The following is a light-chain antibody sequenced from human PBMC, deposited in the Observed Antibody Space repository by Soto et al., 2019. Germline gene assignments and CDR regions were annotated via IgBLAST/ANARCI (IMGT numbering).Light chain of an antibody. CDR1: QSVSSN. J-gene: IGKJ1*01. V-gene: IGKV3D-15*01. CDR3: QHYNNWPPWT. Sequence: EIVMTQSPATLSVSPGEGATLSCRASQSVSSNLAWYQQKPGQAPRLLIYGASTRATGIPARFSGSGSGTEFTLSIRSLQSEDFAVYYCQHYNNWPPWTFGQGTKVEIK. CDR2: GAS.